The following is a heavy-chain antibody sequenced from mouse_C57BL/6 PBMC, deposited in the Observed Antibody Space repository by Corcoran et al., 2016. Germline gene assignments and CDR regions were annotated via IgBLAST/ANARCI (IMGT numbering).Heavy chain of an antibody. CDR1: GSTFTCSG. CDR3: ASGRYYYGSIPFWYFDV. CDR2: IHPRRGNT. Sequence: QVQPQQSGAELASAGASVKPSYKASGSTFTCSGISWVRQRTGQGLEWVGEIHPRRGNTYYNDKFKGKSTLTADKSSSTSYMERGNLTSADSAVYFCASGRYYYGSIPFWYFDVWGTGITVTVSS. J-gene: IGHJ1*03. V-gene: IGHV1-81*01. D-gene: IGHD1-1*01.